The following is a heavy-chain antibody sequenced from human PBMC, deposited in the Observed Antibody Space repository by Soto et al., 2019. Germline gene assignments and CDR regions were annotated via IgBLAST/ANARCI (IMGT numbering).Heavy chain of an antibody. CDR2: IYYSGST. Sequence: SETLSLTCPVSGCSIRSYYWSWIRRPPGKGLEWIGYIYYSGSTNYNPSLKSRVTISVDTSKNQFSLKLSSVTAADTAVYYCARGLISGYYLYDAFDIWGQGTMVT. D-gene: IGHD3-22*01. V-gene: IGHV4-59*01. J-gene: IGHJ3*02. CDR1: GCSIRSYY. CDR3: ARGLISGYYLYDAFDI.